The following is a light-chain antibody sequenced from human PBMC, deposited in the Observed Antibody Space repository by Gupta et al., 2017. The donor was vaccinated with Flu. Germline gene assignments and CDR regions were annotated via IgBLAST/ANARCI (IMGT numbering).Light chain of an antibody. J-gene: IGKJ3*01. Sequence: DIQMTQSPSTLSASVGDRVTITCRASQSISGWLAWYQQKPGKAPKLLIYTASTLETGVPSRFSGSGSGTDFTLTISSLQPDDFATYYCQQYDRFFSFGPGTKLDAK. CDR2: TAS. V-gene: IGKV1-5*03. CDR3: QQYDRFFS. CDR1: QSISGW.